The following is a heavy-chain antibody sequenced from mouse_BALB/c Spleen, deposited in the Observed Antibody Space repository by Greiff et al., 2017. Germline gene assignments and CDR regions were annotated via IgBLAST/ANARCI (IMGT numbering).Heavy chain of an antibody. CDR3: TRLAY. CDR2: IRLKSNNYAT. Sequence: EVKLVESGGGLVQPGGSMKLSCVASGFTFSNYWMNWVRQSPEKGLEWVAEIRLKSNNYATHYAESVKGRFTISRDDSKSSVYLQKNNLRAEDTGVYYCTRLAYWGQGTLVTVSA. CDR1: GFTFSNYW. J-gene: IGHJ3*01. V-gene: IGHV6-6*02.